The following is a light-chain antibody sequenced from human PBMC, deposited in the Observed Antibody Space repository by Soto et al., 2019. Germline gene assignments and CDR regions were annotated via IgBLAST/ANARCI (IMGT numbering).Light chain of an antibody. J-gene: IGLJ1*01. Sequence: QSALTQPASVSGSPGQSITISCTGTSSDVGSYNYVSWYQQHPGKAPKLMIYEVSYRPSGVSNRFSGSKSGNTASLTISGLQPEDEADYYCSSYTSSSTYVFGTGTKLTVL. CDR2: EVS. V-gene: IGLV2-14*01. CDR1: SSDVGSYNY. CDR3: SSYTSSSTYV.